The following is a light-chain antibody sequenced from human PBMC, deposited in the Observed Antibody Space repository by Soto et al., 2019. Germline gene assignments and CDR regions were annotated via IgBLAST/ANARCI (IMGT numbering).Light chain of an antibody. CDR3: QQYNSYPWT. V-gene: IGKV1-5*03. Sequence: DIQMTQSPSTLSASIGDRVTITCRASQSIINWLAWYQQKPGKAPKLLIYKASSLESGVPSRFSGSGSGTEFTLTISSLQPDDFATYYCQQYNSYPWTFGQETKVEIK. J-gene: IGKJ1*01. CDR1: QSIINW. CDR2: KAS.